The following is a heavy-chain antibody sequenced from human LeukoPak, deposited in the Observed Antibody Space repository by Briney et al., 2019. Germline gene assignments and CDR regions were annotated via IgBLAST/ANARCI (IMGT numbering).Heavy chain of an antibody. CDR3: AHSPLYAYVWGSYPRS. J-gene: IGHJ5*02. CDR2: IYWNDDK. D-gene: IGHD3-16*01. Sequence: SGRTLVNPTQTFTLTCTFSGFSLSTSGVGVGWIRQPPGKALEWLALIYWNDDKRYSPSLKSRLTITKDTSKNQVVLTMTNMDSVDTATYYCAHSPLYAYVWGSYPRSWGQGTLVTVSS. V-gene: IGHV2-5*01. CDR1: GFSLSTSGVG.